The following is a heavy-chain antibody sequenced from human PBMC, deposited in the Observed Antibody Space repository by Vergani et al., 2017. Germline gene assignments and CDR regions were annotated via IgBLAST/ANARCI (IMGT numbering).Heavy chain of an antibody. CDR3: ARFYDFWSGYPRGGMDV. Sequence: EVQLLESGGGLVQPGGSLRLSCAASGFTFSSYAMSWVRQAPGKGLEWVSAISGSGGSTYYADSVKGRFTISRDNPKNTLYLQMNSLRAEDTAVYYCARFYDFWSGYPRGGMDVWGQGTTVTVSS. V-gene: IGHV3-23*01. J-gene: IGHJ6*02. CDR2: ISGSGGST. CDR1: GFTFSSYA. D-gene: IGHD3-3*01.